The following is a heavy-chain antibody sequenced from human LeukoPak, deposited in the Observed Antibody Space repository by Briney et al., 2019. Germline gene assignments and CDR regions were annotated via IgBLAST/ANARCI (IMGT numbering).Heavy chain of an antibody. CDR2: IYYGGIT. V-gene: IGHV4-59*01. D-gene: IGHD2-8*01. CDR3: ARGMVNTYYYYYYMDV. J-gene: IGHJ6*03. Sequence: PETLSLTCTVSGDSMSNYYRSCIRQPPGRGREWGGYIYYGGITNYNPSLKSRVTISVDTSRNQFSLKLTSVTGADTALYHCARGMVNTYYYYYYMDVWGKGTSVTVSS. CDR1: GDSMSNYY.